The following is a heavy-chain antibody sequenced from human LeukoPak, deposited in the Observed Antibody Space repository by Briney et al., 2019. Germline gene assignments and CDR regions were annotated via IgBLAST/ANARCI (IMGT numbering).Heavy chain of an antibody. CDR1: GGTFSSYA. CDR3: ARLCSDDFCLGASGAFDI. CDR2: MNPNSGNT. J-gene: IGHJ3*02. Sequence: GASVKVSCKASGGTFSSYAISWVRQATGQGLEWMGWMNPNSGNTGYAQKFQGRVTITRNTSISTAYMELSSLRSEDTAVYYCARLCSDDFCLGASGAFDIWGQGTMVTVSS. D-gene: IGHD3-3*01. V-gene: IGHV1-8*03.